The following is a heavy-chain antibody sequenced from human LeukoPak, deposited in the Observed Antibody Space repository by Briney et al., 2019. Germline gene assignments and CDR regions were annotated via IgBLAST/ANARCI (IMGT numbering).Heavy chain of an antibody. J-gene: IGHJ5*02. CDR2: IYTSGST. D-gene: IGHD3-9*01. CDR3: ARGGSPDYDILTGYSLDFDWFDP. CDR1: GGSISTYY. V-gene: IGHV4-4*07. Sequence: SETLSLTCTVSGGSISTYYWTWIRQPAGKRPEWIGRIYTSGSTNYNPSLKSRVTMSVDTSKNQFSLKLSSVTAADTAVYYCARGGSPDYDILTGYSLDFDWFDPWGQGTLVTVSS.